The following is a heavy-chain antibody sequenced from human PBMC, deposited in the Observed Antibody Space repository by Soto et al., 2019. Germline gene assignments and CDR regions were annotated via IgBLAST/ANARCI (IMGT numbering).Heavy chain of an antibody. V-gene: IGHV5-51*01. J-gene: IGHJ6*04. CDR3: GSGSFPIPKTNGMDF. D-gene: IGHD3-10*01. CDR2: IYPGDSDI. Sequence: PGESLKISCKGTGYSFTSYWIAWVRQMPGKGLEWMGIIYPGDSDIRYSPSFEGQVTISADKSIRTVYLQWSSLKASDTAMYYCGSGSFPIPKTNGMDFWGKGTPVTVAS. CDR1: GYSFTSYW.